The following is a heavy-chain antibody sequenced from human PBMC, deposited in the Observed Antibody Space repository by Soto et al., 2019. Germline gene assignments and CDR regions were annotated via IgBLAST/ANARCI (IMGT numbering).Heavy chain of an antibody. J-gene: IGHJ4*02. CDR2: INHSGST. V-gene: IGHV4-34*01. CDR1: GGSFSGYS. D-gene: IGHD1-26*01. Sequence: QVQLQQWGAGLLKPSETLSLTCAVYGGSFSGYSWTWIRQSPGKGLEWIGQINHSGSTTYNPSLKSQAPXSXAXXKSQFSLELSSVTAADTAVYYCARGLFSENYYSGGWYYFDYWGQGTLVTVSS. CDR3: ARGLFSENYYSGGWYYFDY.